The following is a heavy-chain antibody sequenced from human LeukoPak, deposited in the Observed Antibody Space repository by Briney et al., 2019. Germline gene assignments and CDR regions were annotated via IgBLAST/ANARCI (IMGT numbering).Heavy chain of an antibody. CDR1: GFTFSSYS. D-gene: IGHD2-15*01. J-gene: IGHJ4*02. Sequence: PGGSLILSCAASGFTFSSYSMHWVRQAPGRGLEYVSAISSNGDNTYYANSVKGRFTISRDNSKNTLYLQMGSLRAEDMAVYYCARVAARVSLDYWGQGTLVTVSS. V-gene: IGHV3-64*01. CDR3: ARVAARVSLDY. CDR2: ISSNGDNT.